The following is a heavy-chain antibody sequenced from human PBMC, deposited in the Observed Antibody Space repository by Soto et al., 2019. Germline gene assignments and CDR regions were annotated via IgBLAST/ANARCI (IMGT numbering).Heavy chain of an antibody. CDR2: IYYSGST. J-gene: IGHJ6*02. Sequence: QVQLQESGPGLVKPSQTLSLTCTVSGGSISSGGYYWSWIRQHPGKGLEWIGYIYYSGSTYYNPSLKSRVTISVDTSKNLLALKLSSVTAADTAVYYCARDNGSGSYHYYYGMDVWGQGTTVTVSS. D-gene: IGHD3-10*01. CDR3: ARDNGSGSYHYYYGMDV. CDR1: GGSISSGGYY. V-gene: IGHV4-31*03.